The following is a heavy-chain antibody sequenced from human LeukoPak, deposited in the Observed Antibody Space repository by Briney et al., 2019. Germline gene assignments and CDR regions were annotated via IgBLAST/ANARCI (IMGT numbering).Heavy chain of an antibody. D-gene: IGHD2-21*02. CDR2: IKSKTDGGTT. CDR1: RFTFSNAW. CDR3: TTEFLRTYSTGDCTSS. V-gene: IGHV3-15*01. Sequence: PGGSLRLSCAASRFTFSNAWMIWVRQAPGKGLEWVGRIKSKTDGGTTDYAAPVKGRFTISRDDSKNTLYLQMNSLKTEDTAVYYCTTEFLRTYSTGDCTSSWGQGTLVTVSS. J-gene: IGHJ5*02.